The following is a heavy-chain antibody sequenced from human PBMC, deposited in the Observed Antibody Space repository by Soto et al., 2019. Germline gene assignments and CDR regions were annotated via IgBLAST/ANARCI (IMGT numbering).Heavy chain of an antibody. CDR1: NGSISSGDYH. J-gene: IGHJ6*02. V-gene: IGHV4-39*07. CDR2: INHSGST. CDR3: ATLSSTSSRRYYYYGMDV. Sequence: SETLSLTCTVSNGSISSGDYHWSWIRQPPGKGLEWIGEINHSGSTNYNPSLKSRVTISVDTSKNQFSLKLSSVTAADTAVYYCATLSSTSSRRYYYYGMDVWGQGTTVTVSS. D-gene: IGHD2-2*01.